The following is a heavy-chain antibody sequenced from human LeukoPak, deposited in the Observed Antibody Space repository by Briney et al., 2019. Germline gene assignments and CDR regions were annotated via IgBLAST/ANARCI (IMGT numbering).Heavy chain of an antibody. Sequence: SETLSLTCAVYGGSFSGYYWSWIRQPPGKGLEWIGEINHSGSTNYNPSLKSRVTISVDTSKNQFSLKLSPVTAADTAVYYCARLFLTMVRGGGNYYYGMDVWGQGTTVTVSS. D-gene: IGHD3-10*01. CDR3: ARLFLTMVRGGGNYYYGMDV. V-gene: IGHV4-34*01. CDR2: INHSGST. J-gene: IGHJ6*02. CDR1: GGSFSGYY.